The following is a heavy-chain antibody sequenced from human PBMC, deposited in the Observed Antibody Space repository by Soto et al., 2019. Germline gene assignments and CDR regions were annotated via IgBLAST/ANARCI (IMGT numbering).Heavy chain of an antibody. CDR2: MNPNSGNT. CDR3: ARVIAVLPGYYYYYYFMAV. CDR1: GYTFTSYD. D-gene: IGHD6-6*01. V-gene: IGHV1-8*01. J-gene: IGHJ6*03. Sequence: GASVKVSCKASGYTFTSYDINWVRQATGQGLERMGWMNPNSGNTGYAQKFQGRVTMTRNTSISTAYMELSSLRSEDTAVYYCARVIAVLPGYYYYYYFMAVWGKGTTVTVSS.